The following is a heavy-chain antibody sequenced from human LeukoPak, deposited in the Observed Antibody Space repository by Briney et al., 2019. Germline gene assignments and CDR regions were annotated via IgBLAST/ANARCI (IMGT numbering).Heavy chain of an antibody. CDR3: AGDYNFLTGLNY. Sequence: GGSLRLSCVASGFTLSSYAMNWVRQASGKGLEWLGRIGRQGDSDATRYAASLKGKFTISRVDSRNTAYLQMSSLKTEDTAVYYCAGDYNFLTGLNYWGQGTLVTVSS. CDR1: GFTLSSYA. V-gene: IGHV3-73*01. J-gene: IGHJ4*02. CDR2: IGRQGDSDAT. D-gene: IGHD3-9*01.